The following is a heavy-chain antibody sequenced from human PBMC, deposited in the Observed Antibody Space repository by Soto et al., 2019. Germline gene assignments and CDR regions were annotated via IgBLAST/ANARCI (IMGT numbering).Heavy chain of an antibody. D-gene: IGHD6-6*01. CDR1: GGSISSYY. J-gene: IGHJ4*02. V-gene: IGHV4-59*01. Sequence: SETLSLTCTVSGGSISSYYWSWIRQPPGKGLEWIGYIYYSGSTNYNPSLKSRVTISVDTSKNQFSLKLSSVTAADTAVYYCERSIRGSSIDYWGQGTLVTVSS. CDR2: IYYSGST. CDR3: ERSIRGSSIDY.